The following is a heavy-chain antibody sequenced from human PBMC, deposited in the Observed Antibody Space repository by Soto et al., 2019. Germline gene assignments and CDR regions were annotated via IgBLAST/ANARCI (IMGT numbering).Heavy chain of an antibody. CDR1: GGSISSGGYY. D-gene: IGHD2-15*01. V-gene: IGHV4-31*03. CDR2: IYYSGST. J-gene: IGHJ4*02. Sequence: TLSLTCTVSGGSISSGGYYWSWIRQHPGKGLEWIGYIYYSGSTYYNPSLKSRVIISVDTSKNQFSLKLSSVTAADTAVYYCARGSTVAAILFDYWGQGTLVPSPQ. CDR3: ARGSTVAAILFDY.